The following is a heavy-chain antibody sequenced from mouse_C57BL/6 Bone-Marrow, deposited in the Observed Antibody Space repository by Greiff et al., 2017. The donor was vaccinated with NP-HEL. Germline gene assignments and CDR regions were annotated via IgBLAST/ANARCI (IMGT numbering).Heavy chain of an antibody. J-gene: IGHJ2*01. CDR1: GYAFSSSW. CDR2: IYPGDGDT. V-gene: IGHV1-82*01. CDR3: ARTGAYYCIYFDY. Sequence: QVQLQQSGPELVKPGASVKISCKASGYAFSSSWMNWVKQRPGKGLEWIGRIYPGDGDTNYNGKFKGKATLTADKSSSTAYMQLSSLTSEDSAVYFCARTGAYYCIYFDYWGRGTTLTVSA. D-gene: IGHD2-10*01.